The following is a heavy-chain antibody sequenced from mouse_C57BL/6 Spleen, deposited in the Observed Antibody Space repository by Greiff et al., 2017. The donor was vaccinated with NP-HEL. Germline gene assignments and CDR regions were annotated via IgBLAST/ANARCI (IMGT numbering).Heavy chain of an antibody. D-gene: IGHD3-3*01. CDR1: GYAFSSSW. CDR3: ARGTWGYFDV. V-gene: IGHV1-82*01. CDR2: IYPGDGDT. J-gene: IGHJ1*03. Sequence: VQLQQSGPELVKPGASVKISCKASGYAFSSSWMNWVKQRPGKGLEWIGRIYPGDGDTNYNGKFKGKATLTADKSSSTAYMQLSSRTSEDSAVYFCARGTWGYFDVWGTGTTVTVSS.